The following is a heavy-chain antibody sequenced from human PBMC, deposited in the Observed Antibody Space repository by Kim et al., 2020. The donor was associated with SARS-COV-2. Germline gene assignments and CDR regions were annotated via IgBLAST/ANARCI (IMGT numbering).Heavy chain of an antibody. V-gene: IGHV1-58*01. Sequence: AQKFQERVTITKDRSTSTAYMELSSLRSEDTAVYYCAALNVWGSYRYFDYWGQGTLVTVSS. J-gene: IGHJ4*02. CDR3: AALNVWGSYRYFDY. D-gene: IGHD3-16*02.